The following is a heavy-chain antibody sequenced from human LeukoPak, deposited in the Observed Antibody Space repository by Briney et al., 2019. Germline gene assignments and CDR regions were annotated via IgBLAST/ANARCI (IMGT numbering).Heavy chain of an antibody. D-gene: IGHD3-10*01. CDR3: ARDRWGGSGSYYNSDYYYYGMDV. CDR1: GGSISSGGHS. Sequence: SQTLSLTCAVSGGSISSGGHSWSWLRQPPGKGLEWIGYIYHSGSTYYNPSLKSRVTISVDRSKNQFSLKLSSVTAADTAVYYCARDRWGGSGSYYNSDYYYYGMDVWGQGTTVTVSS. CDR2: IYHSGST. V-gene: IGHV4-30-2*01. J-gene: IGHJ6*02.